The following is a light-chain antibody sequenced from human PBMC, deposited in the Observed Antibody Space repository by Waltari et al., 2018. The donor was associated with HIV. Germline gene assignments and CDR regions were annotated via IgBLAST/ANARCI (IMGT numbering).Light chain of an antibody. J-gene: IGLJ3*02. CDR3: CSYAGSSTPWV. Sequence: QSALTQPASVSGSPGQSITISCTGISSDVGSYNIVSWYQQHPGKAPKLMIFEVSKRPSGVSDRFSGSKSGNTASLTISGLQAEDEADYYCCSYAGSSTPWVFGGGTKLTVL. CDR2: EVS. CDR1: SSDVGSYNI. V-gene: IGLV2-23*02.